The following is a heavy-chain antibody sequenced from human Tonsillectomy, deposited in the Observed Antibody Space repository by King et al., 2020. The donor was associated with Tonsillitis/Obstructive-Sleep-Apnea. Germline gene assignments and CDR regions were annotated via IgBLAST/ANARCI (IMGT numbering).Heavy chain of an antibody. CDR2: ISWNSGNI. D-gene: IGHD2-15*01. CDR1: GFTFDDSA. Sequence: VQLVESGGGLVQPGRSLRLSCAASGFTFDDSAMHWVRQAPGKGLEWVSGISWNSGNIGYADSVKGRFTISRDNAKNSLFLQMNTLRAEDTALYYCVSGGGGYSSHRDGYMDVWGKGTTVTVSS. CDR3: VSGGGGYSSHRDGYMDV. V-gene: IGHV3-9*01. J-gene: IGHJ6*03.